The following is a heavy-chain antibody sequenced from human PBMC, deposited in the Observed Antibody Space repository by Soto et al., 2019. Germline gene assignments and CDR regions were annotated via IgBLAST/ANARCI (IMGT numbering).Heavy chain of an antibody. CDR3: ARVYALRSGPDHDAFDI. CDR2: IRQDRSEK. Sequence: GGSLRLSCAASGVTSGSDWMSWVRQAAGKGLEWVANIRQDRSEKHYVDSVKGRFTISRDNAKNSLYLEMNSLRAEDTAVYYCARVYALRSGPDHDAFDIWGQGTIVTV. D-gene: IGHD4-17*01. J-gene: IGHJ3*02. CDR1: GVTSGSDW. V-gene: IGHV3-7*01.